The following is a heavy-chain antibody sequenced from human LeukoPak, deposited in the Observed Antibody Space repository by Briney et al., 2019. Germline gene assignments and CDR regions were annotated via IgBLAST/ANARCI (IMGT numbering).Heavy chain of an antibody. J-gene: IGHJ5*02. D-gene: IGHD6-13*01. CDR1: GFTFNAYS. CDR3: ARGPQGSSWYWFDP. V-gene: IGHV3-7*01. Sequence: GGSLRLSCEASGFTFNAYSMNWARQAPGKGLEWVANIMHDGSEKYYVGSVMGRFTISRDNAKNSLYLQMNSLRAADTAVYYCARGPQGSSWYWFDPWGQGTLVTVSS. CDR2: IMHDGSEK.